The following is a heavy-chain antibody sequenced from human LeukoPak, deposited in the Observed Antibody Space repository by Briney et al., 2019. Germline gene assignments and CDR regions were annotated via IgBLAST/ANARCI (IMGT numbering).Heavy chain of an antibody. Sequence: PGGSLRLSCAASGFTFSSYAMHWVRQAPGEGLVWVSRISSDESSTTYADSVKGRFTISRDNAKNTLYLQMNSLRAEDTAVYYCARVERYCSGTSCYSQDYFDYWGQGTLVTVSS. CDR1: GFTFSSYA. CDR2: ISSDESST. J-gene: IGHJ4*02. V-gene: IGHV3-74*01. CDR3: ARVERYCSGTSCYSQDYFDY. D-gene: IGHD2-2*01.